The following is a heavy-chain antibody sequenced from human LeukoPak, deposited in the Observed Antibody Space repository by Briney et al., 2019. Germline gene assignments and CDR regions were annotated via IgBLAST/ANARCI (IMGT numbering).Heavy chain of an antibody. Sequence: ASVKVSCKASGGTFSSYAINWVRQATGQGLEWMGWMNPNSGNTGYAQKFQGRVTMTRNTSISTAYMELSSLRSEDTAVYYCATLRDSSGWYSYNWFDPWGQGTLVTVSS. CDR2: MNPNSGNT. V-gene: IGHV1-8*02. CDR3: ATLRDSSGWYSYNWFDP. CDR1: GGTFSSYA. J-gene: IGHJ5*02. D-gene: IGHD6-19*01.